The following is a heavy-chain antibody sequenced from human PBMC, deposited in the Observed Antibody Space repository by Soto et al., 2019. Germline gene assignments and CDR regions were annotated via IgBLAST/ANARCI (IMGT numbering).Heavy chain of an antibody. D-gene: IGHD2-15*01. J-gene: IGHJ5*02. CDR1: GGTFSSYT. V-gene: IGHV1-69*02. CDR2: IIPILGIA. Sequence: QVQLVQSGAAVKKPGSSVKVSCKASGGTFSSYTISWVRQAPGQGLEWMGRIIPILGIANYAQKFQGRVTITADKSTSTAYMELSSLRSEDTAVYYCARGYCSGGSCSNWFDPWGQGTLVTVSS. CDR3: ARGYCSGGSCSNWFDP.